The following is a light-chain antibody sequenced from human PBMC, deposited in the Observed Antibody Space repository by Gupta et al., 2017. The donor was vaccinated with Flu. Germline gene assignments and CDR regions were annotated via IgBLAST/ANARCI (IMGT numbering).Light chain of an antibody. CDR3: QQYDNLPPGMAPLT. CDR2: DAS. Sequence: DIQMTQSPSSLSASVGDRVTITCQASQNISNYLNWYQQKPGKAPKLLIYDASNLETGVPSRFSGSGSGTDFTFTISSLQPEDIATYYCQQYDNLPPGMAPLTFGGGTKVEIK. CDR1: QNISNY. J-gene: IGKJ4*01. V-gene: IGKV1-33*01.